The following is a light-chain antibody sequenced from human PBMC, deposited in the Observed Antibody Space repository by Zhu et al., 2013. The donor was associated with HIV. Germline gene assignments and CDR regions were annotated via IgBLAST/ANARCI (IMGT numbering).Light chain of an antibody. CDR3: HVWDSTNDHQV. CDR2: DDS. Sequence: SYELTQPPSVSVAPGKTARITCGGNNIRSKSVHWYQQKPGQAPVLVVYDDSDRPSGIPERFSGSSSDNTATLTITRVEAGDEADYYCHVWDSTNDHQVFGGGTKLTVL. J-gene: IGLJ2*01. V-gene: IGLV3-21*03. CDR1: NIRSKS.